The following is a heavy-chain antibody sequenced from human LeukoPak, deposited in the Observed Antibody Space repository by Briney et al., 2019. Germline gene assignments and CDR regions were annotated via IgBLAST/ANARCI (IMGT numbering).Heavy chain of an antibody. V-gene: IGHV3-23*01. CDR2: ISGSGGST. Sequence: GGSLRLSCAASGFTFSSYAMSWVRQAPGKGLEWVSAISGSGGSTYYADSVKGRITISRDNSKNTLYLQMNSLRAEDTAVYYCAKDTGSSWFYDAFDIWGQGTMVTVSS. CDR3: AKDTGSSWFYDAFDI. D-gene: IGHD6-13*01. CDR1: GFTFSSYA. J-gene: IGHJ3*02.